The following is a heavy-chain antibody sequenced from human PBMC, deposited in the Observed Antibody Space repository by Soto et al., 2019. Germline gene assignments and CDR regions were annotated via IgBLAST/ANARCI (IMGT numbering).Heavy chain of an antibody. D-gene: IGHD4-17*01. CDR1: GYSISSGYY. J-gene: IGHJ4*02. CDR2: IYHSGST. CDR3: ARVWTYGDYYFDY. V-gene: IGHV4-38-2*01. Sequence: PSETLSLTCAVSGYSISSGYYWGWIRQPPGKGLEWIGSIYHSGSTYYNPSLKSRVTISVDTSKNQFSLKLSSVTAADTAVYYCARVWTYGDYYFDYWGQGTLVTVSS.